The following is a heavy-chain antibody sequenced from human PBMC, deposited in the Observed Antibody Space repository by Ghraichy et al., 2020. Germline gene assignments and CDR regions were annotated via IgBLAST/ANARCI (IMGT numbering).Heavy chain of an antibody. CDR2: ISGGGTKK. V-gene: IGHV3-23*01. Sequence: GSLRLSCAASGFTFSGFAMSWVRQAPGKGLEWVSVISGGGTKKFYAEALQGRVTTSRDNSKNTLDLQMNSLRAEDTAVYYCAKDRVTRYGDHVSGAFDLWGRGTLGTVSS. CDR1: GFTFSGFA. CDR3: AKDRVTRYGDHVSGAFDL. J-gene: IGHJ2*01. D-gene: IGHD4-17*01.